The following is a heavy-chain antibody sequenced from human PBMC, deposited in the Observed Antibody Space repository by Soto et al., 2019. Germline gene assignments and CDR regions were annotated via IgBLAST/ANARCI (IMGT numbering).Heavy chain of an antibody. CDR3: AREGSGWYRNGMDV. D-gene: IGHD6-19*01. CDR2: IYYSGST. CDR1: GGSISSYY. J-gene: IGHJ6*02. V-gene: IGHV4-59*01. Sequence: QVQLQESGPGLVKPSETLSLTCTVSGGSISSYYWSWIRQPPGKGLEWIGYIYYSGSTNYNPSLKSRVTISVDTSKNQFSLKLSSVTAADTAVYYCAREGSGWYRNGMDVWGQGTKVTVSS.